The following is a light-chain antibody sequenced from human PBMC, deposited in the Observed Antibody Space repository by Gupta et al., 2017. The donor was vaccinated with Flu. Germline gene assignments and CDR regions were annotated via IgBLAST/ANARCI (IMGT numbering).Light chain of an antibody. J-gene: IGLJ3*02. CDR3: QTWGTGIGV. CDR1: SGHSSYA. Sequence: QLVLTQSPSASASLGASVKLTCTLSSGHSSYAIAWHQQQPEKGPRYLMKLNSDGSHSKGDGTPDLFSGSSSGAARHLTMSSLQAEDDAYYYCQTWGTGIGVFGGGTKLTVL. V-gene: IGLV4-69*01. CDR2: LNSDGSH.